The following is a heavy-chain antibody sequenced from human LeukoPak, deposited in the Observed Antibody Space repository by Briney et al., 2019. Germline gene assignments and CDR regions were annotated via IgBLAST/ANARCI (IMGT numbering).Heavy chain of an antibody. CDR1: GFTFSSYA. CDR2: ISGSGGST. CDR3: AKGGRLNWFDP. J-gene: IGHJ5*02. V-gene: IGHV3-23*01. D-gene: IGHD3-16*01. Sequence: GGSLRLSCAASGFTFSSYAMSWVRPAPGKGLEWVSAISGSGGSTYYADSEKGRFTISRDNSKNTLYLQMNSLRAEDTAVYYCAKGGRLNWFDPWGQGTLVTVSS.